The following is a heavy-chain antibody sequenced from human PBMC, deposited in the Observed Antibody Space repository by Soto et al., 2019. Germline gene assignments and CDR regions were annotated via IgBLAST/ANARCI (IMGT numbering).Heavy chain of an antibody. V-gene: IGHV4-31*03. Sequence: QVQLQESGPGLVKPSQTLSLTCTLSGVSITSGAYSWTWVRQHPGKGLEWIGYIYYNGNTYFSPSLKSRLTISIDTSKNQFSLKLSSVTAADTAMYYCARARLRAVYAFDFWGQGTMVTVSS. D-gene: IGHD4-17*01. CDR3: ARARLRAVYAFDF. CDR1: GVSITSGAYS. J-gene: IGHJ3*01. CDR2: IYYNGNT.